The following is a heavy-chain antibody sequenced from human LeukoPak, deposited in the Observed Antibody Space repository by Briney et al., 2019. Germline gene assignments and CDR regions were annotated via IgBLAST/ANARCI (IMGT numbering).Heavy chain of an antibody. CDR3: TRVDPLNNGAEYFQH. V-gene: IGHV1-18*01. CDR2: SSSLSGNR. D-gene: IGHD1/OR15-1a*01. Sequence: ASVKVSCKASGYDFRSYGISWVRQAPGQGLEWMGWSSSLSGNRDYAQKFQDRFTMTTDTSTKTAHMELRSLRSDDTAVYYCTRVDPLNNGAEYFQHWGQGTLVIVSS. J-gene: IGHJ1*01. CDR1: GYDFRSYG.